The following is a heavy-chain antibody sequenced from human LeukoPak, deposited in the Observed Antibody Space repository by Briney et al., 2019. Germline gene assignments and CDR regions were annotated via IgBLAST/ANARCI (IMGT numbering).Heavy chain of an antibody. CDR2: IYHSGST. J-gene: IGHJ4*02. V-gene: IGHV4-38-2*01. CDR3: ARRSSTAARPFDY. Sequence: SETLSLTCAVSGYSISSGYYWGCIRQPPRKGLEWIGSIYHSGSTYYNPSLKSRVTISVDTSKNQVALKLSSVTAADTAVYYCARRSSTAARPFDYWGQGTLVTVSS. D-gene: IGHD6-6*01. CDR1: GYSISSGYY.